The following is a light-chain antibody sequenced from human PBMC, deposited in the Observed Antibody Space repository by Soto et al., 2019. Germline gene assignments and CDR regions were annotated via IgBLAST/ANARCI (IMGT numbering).Light chain of an antibody. J-gene: IGLJ1*01. Sequence: QSVLTQPRSVSGSPGQSVTISCTGTSSDVAAYNYVSWYQQHPGKAPKLLICDVSRRPSGVPDRFSGSKSGNTASLTISGLQAEDEADYYCSSYAGSDVFVFGTGTKLTVL. CDR2: DVS. V-gene: IGLV2-11*01. CDR3: SSYAGSDVFV. CDR1: SSDVAAYNY.